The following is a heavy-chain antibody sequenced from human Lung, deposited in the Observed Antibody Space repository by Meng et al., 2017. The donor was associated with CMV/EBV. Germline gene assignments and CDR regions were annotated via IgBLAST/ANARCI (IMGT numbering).Heavy chain of an antibody. CDR1: GFPVSTNY. CDR2: IYSDTST. CDR3: ARDGMGFSFDI. J-gene: IGHJ3*02. D-gene: IGHD3-3*01. V-gene: IGHV3-66*02. Sequence: SCTASGFPVSTNYMNWVRQAPGKGLEWGSFIYSDTSTYYGDSVKGRFTISRDNSKNTVYRQMNSLRTEDTAIYYCARDGMGFSFDIWGQGTRVTGSS.